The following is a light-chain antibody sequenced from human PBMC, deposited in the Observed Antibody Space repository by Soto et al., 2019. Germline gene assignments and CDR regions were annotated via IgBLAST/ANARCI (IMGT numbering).Light chain of an antibody. CDR1: SSDVGGYDY. J-gene: IGLJ2*01. CDR3: NSYTSSSTVI. Sequence: QSAVTQPASVSGALGQSRTVSCTGTSSDVGGYDYVSWYQQHPGKAPKLMIYDVNNRPSGVSNRFSGSKSGNTASLTISGLQAEDEADYYCNSYTSSSTVIFGGGTKVTVL. V-gene: IGLV2-14*03. CDR2: DVN.